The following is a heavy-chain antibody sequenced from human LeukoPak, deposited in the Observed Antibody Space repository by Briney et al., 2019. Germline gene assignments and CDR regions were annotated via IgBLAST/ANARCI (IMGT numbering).Heavy chain of an antibody. CDR2: ISGSSGSI. CDR3: AKDGSGYYYGSGSHFDY. D-gene: IGHD3-10*01. J-gene: IGHJ4*02. V-gene: IGHV3-9*01. Sequence: GGSLRLSCAASGFTFDNYAMHWVRHAPGKGLEWVSGISGSSGSIGYADSVKGRFTISRDNAKNSLYLQMNSLRAEDTALYYCAKDGSGYYYGSGSHFDYWGQGTLVTVSS. CDR1: GFTFDNYA.